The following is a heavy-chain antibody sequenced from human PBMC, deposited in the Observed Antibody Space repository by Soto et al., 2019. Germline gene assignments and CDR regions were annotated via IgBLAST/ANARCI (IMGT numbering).Heavy chain of an antibody. CDR2: ISSSSSTI. Sequence: GGSLRLCCAASGFTFSSYSMNWVRQAPGKGLEWVSYISSSSSTIYYADSVKGRFTISRDNAKNSLYLQMNSLRDEDTAVYYCARDGGGIFGVVRGPTKKYFDYWGQGTQVTVSS. CDR3: ARDGGGIFGVVRGPTKKYFDY. CDR1: GFTFSSYS. V-gene: IGHV3-48*02. J-gene: IGHJ4*02. D-gene: IGHD3-3*01.